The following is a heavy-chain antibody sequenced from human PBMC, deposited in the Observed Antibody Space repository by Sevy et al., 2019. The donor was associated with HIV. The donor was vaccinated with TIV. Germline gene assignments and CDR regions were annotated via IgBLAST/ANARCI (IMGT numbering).Heavy chain of an antibody. V-gene: IGHV1-18*01. Sequence: ASVKVSCKAYGYTFTNCRINWVRQAPGQGLEWMGWISPYNGDTNYAQKFQDRVSMTTDTSTTTGYMELRSLRSDDTAEYYCASDSCSGGSCYQSGVYWGQGTLVTVSS. CDR2: ISPYNGDT. J-gene: IGHJ4*02. D-gene: IGHD2-15*01. CDR1: GYTFTNCR. CDR3: ASDSCSGGSCYQSGVY.